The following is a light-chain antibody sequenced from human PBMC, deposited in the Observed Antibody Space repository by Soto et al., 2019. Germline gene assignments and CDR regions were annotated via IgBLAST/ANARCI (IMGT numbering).Light chain of an antibody. J-gene: IGKJ2*01. V-gene: IGKV1-5*01. Sequence: DSQLTQYPSTLSASVGERVTITCRASQSPNNWMAWYQQKSGKAPKLLIYDVSTLASGVPSRFSGSVSGTECALTISSLQPDDSATYYCQQYNSYSMYTFGQGTKLEIK. CDR1: QSPNNW. CDR2: DVS. CDR3: QQYNSYSMYT.